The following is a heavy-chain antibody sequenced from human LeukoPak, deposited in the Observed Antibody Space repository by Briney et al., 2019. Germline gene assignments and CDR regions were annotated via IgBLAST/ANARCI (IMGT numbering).Heavy chain of an antibody. CDR1: GFPFSSYA. V-gene: IGHV3-23*01. CDR2: ISGSGGST. Sequence: GGSLRLSCAASGFPFSSYAMSWVRQAPGKGLEWVSAISGSGGSTYYADSVKGRFTISRDNSKNTLYLQMNSLRAEDTAVYYCAKDLPRGVRPSWFDPWGQGTLVTVSS. J-gene: IGHJ5*02. CDR3: AKDLPRGVRPSWFDP. D-gene: IGHD3-10*01.